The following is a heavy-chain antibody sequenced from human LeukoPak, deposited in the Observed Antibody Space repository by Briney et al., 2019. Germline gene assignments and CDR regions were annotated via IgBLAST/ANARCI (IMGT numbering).Heavy chain of an antibody. CDR3: ARVGVYDSSGYYSSYAFDI. CDR1: GYTFTSYG. V-gene: IGHV1-18*01. CDR2: INAYNGNT. Sequence: ASVKVSCKASGYTFTSYGISWVRQAPGQGLEWMGWINAYNGNTNYAQKLQGRVTMTTDTSTSTAYMELRSLRSDDTAVYYCARVGVYDSSGYYSSYAFDIWGQGTMVTVSS. J-gene: IGHJ3*02. D-gene: IGHD3-22*01.